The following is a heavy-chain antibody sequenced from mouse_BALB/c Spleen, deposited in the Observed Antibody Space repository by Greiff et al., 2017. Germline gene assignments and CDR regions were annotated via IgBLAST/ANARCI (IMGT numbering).Heavy chain of an antibody. CDR3: ARHGYGSSSYWYFDV. Sequence: EVKLVESGGDLVKPGGSLKLSCAASGFTFSSYGMSWVRQTPDKRLEWVATISSGGSYTYYPDSVKGRFTISRDNAKNTLYLQMSSLKSEDTAMYYCARHGYGSSSYWYFDVWGAGTTVTVSS. V-gene: IGHV5-6*02. CDR1: GFTFSSYG. D-gene: IGHD1-1*01. CDR2: ISSGGSYT. J-gene: IGHJ1*01.